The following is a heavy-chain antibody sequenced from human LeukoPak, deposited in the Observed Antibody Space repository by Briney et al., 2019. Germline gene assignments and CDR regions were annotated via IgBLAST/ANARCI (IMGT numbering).Heavy chain of an antibody. CDR3: ARKAGIVVVPAAIGWFDP. Sequence: SETLSLTCTVSGGSISSYYWSWIRQPPGKGLEWIGYFDHSGNTKYNPSLKSRVTISEDTSKNEFSLKLSSVTASDTAVYYCARKAGIVVVPAAIGWFDPWGQGTLVTVSS. D-gene: IGHD2-2*02. J-gene: IGHJ5*02. CDR1: GGSISSYY. V-gene: IGHV4-59*08. CDR2: FDHSGNT.